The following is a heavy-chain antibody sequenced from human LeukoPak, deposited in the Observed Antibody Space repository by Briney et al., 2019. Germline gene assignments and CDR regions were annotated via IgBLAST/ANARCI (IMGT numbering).Heavy chain of an antibody. CDR1: GFTFSSYW. D-gene: IGHD4-17*01. CDR3: ARDDYGDYFFDF. V-gene: IGHV3-74*01. CDR2: INSDGSST. J-gene: IGHJ4*02. Sequence: GGSLRLSCAASGFTFSSYWMHWVRQAPGKGLVWVSGINSDGSSTSYADSVKGRFTISRDNAKNTLYLQLNSLRAEDTAMYYCARDDYGDYFFDFWGQGTLVTVSS.